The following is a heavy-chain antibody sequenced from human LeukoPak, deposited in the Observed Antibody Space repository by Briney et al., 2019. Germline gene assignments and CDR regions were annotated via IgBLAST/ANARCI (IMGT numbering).Heavy chain of an antibody. CDR1: GYTFTTYA. V-gene: IGHV1-18*01. J-gene: IGHJ6*02. CDR2: ISAYNANT. D-gene: IGHD2-2*01. Sequence: ASVKVSCTASGYTFTTYAISWVRQAPGQGLEWMGWISAYNANTNYAQKLQGRVTMTTDTSTSTAYMELRSLRSDDTAVYYCASLGSTSDYYGMDVWGQGTTVTVSS. CDR3: ASLGSTSDYYGMDV.